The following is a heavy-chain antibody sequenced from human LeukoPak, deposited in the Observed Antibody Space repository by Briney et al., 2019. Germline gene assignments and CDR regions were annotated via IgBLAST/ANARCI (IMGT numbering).Heavy chain of an antibody. CDR2: IYYSGST. Sequence: SETLSLTCTVSGGFISNKYWSWFRQPPGKGLEWIGYIYYSGSTNYNPSLKSRVTISVDPSKNQFSLKLSSVTAADTAVYYCTERLRVNTAMVLDYWGQGTLVTVSS. D-gene: IGHD5-18*01. J-gene: IGHJ4*02. CDR1: GGFISNKY. CDR3: TERLRVNTAMVLDY. V-gene: IGHV4-59*12.